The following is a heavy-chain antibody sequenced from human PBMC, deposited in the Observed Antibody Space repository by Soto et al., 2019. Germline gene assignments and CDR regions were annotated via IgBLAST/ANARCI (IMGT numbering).Heavy chain of an antibody. D-gene: IGHD4-17*01. Sequence: PGGSLRLSCAASGFTSSSYAMSWVRQAPGKGLEWVSAISGSGGSTYYADSVKGRFTISRDNSKNTLYLQMNSLRAEDTAVYYCAKADGDYMSYYYYYGMDVWGQGTTVTVSS. V-gene: IGHV3-23*01. CDR1: GFTSSSYA. CDR3: AKADGDYMSYYYYYGMDV. CDR2: ISGSGGST. J-gene: IGHJ6*02.